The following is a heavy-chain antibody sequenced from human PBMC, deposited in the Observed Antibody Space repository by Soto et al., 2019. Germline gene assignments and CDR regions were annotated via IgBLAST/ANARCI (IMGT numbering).Heavy chain of an antibody. J-gene: IGHJ4*02. V-gene: IGHV3-66*01. CDR3: AGYSHKGD. CDR2: IYSGGST. D-gene: IGHD1-26*01. Sequence: LVESGGGLVQPGGSLRLSCAASGFTVSNNYMSWVRQAPGKGLEWVSLIYSGGSTHYADSVKGRFTISRDNSKITLYLQMISLRVEDTAVYYCAGYSHKGDWGQGTLVTVSS. CDR1: GFTVSNNY.